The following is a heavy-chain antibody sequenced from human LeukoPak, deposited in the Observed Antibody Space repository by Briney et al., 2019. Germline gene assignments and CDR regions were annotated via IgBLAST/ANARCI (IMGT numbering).Heavy chain of an antibody. CDR3: AKAKRNSDYLFDY. D-gene: IGHD5-12*01. J-gene: IGHJ4*02. CDR2: IGWNNDKI. V-gene: IGHV3-9*01. CDR1: GFTFDDYV. Sequence: QAGGSLRLSCVASGFTFDDYVMHWVRQAPGKGLEWVSSIGWNNDKILYADSVKGRFTISRDNAGRSLFLQMNSLRPEGTAFYYCAKAKRNSDYLFDYWGQGTLVAVSS.